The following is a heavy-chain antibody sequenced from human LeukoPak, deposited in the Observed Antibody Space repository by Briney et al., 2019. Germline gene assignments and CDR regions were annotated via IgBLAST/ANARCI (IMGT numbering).Heavy chain of an antibody. CDR1: GFTFSSYA. CDR3: AKEYYDILTGSYYFDY. CDR2: ISGSGGST. Sequence: GGSLRLSCAASGFTFSSYAMSWVRQAPGKGPEWVSAISGSGGSTYYADSVKGRFTISRDNSKNTLYLQMNSLRAEDTAVYYCAKEYYDILTGSYYFDYWGQGTLVTVSS. V-gene: IGHV3-23*01. D-gene: IGHD3-9*01. J-gene: IGHJ4*02.